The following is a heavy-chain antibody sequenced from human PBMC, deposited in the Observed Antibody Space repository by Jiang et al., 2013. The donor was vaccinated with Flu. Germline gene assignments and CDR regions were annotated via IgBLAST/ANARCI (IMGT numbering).Heavy chain of an antibody. V-gene: IGHV2-5*01. J-gene: IGHJ4*02. CDR1: GFSLSTVGVG. D-gene: IGHD3-3*01. CDR2: IYWNDDK. Sequence: KPTQTLTLTCTFSGFSLSTVGVGVGWIRQPPGKALEWLALIYWNDDKRYSPSLQSRLTTTKDTSKNQVVLTMTDMDPVDTATYYCAQTYLPYDSWSGHFDCWGPGNPGHRFL. CDR3: AQTYLPYDSWSGHFDC.